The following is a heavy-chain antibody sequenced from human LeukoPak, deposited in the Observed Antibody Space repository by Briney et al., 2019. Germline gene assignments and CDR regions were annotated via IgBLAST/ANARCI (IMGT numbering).Heavy chain of an antibody. CDR3: ARWGGCSSTSCYTEPGDI. D-gene: IGHD2-2*02. J-gene: IGHJ3*02. Sequence: GGSLRLSCAASGFTFSSYSMNWVRQAPGKGLEWVSSISSSSSYIYYADSVKGRFTISRDNAKNSLYLQMNSLRAEDTAVYYCARWGGCSSTSCYTEPGDIWGQGTMVTVSS. CDR1: GFTFSSYS. V-gene: IGHV3-21*01. CDR2: ISSSSSYI.